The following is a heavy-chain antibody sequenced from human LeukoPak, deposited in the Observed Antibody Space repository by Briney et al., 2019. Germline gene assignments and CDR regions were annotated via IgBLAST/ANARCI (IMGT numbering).Heavy chain of an antibody. CDR1: GGTLSSYA. V-gene: IGHV1-69*04. CDR2: IIPILGIA. D-gene: IGHD5-12*01. J-gene: IGHJ5*02. CDR3: AREEYSQKPET. Sequence: WSSVKVSCKASGGTLSSYAISWVRQAAGQGLDWMGRIIPILGIANYAQHLQGTVTITAEKAQDPAYIELDSLGREGPGWEYWAREEYSQKPETWGQGTLATVSS.